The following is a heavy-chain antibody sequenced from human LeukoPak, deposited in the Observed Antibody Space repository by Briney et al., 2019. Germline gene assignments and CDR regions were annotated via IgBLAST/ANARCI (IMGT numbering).Heavy chain of an antibody. V-gene: IGHV4-61*02. CDR3: AGGPYDFWSGYSLSGYCYYYMDV. J-gene: IGHJ6*03. D-gene: IGHD3-3*01. CDR1: GGSISSGSYY. Sequence: SQTLSLTCTVSGGSISSGSYYWSWIRQPAGKGLEWIGRIYTSGSTNYNPSLKSRVTISVDTSKNQFSLKLSSVTAADTAVYYCAGGPYDFWSGYSLSGYCYYYMDVWGKGTTVTVSS. CDR2: IYTSGST.